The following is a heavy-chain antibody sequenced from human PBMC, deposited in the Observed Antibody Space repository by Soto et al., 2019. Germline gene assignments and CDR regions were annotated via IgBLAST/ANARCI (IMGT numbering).Heavy chain of an antibody. J-gene: IGHJ6*02. V-gene: IGHV4-4*07. D-gene: IGHD3-3*01. CDR2: IHSSGST. CDR1: GGPISSYY. Sequence: SETLSLTCTVSGGPISSYYWSWIRQPAGKGLEWIGRIHSSGSTNYNPSVKSRLTMSVDTSKNQFSLKLSSVTAADTAVYHCAREAVNSDFWSGGYLYYYGLDVWGQGTTVTVSS. CDR3: AREAVNSDFWSGGYLYYYGLDV.